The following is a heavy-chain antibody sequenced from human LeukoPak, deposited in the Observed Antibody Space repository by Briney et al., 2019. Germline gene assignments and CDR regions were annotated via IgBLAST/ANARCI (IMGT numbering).Heavy chain of an antibody. CDR3: ARRRWVRGGEQGDFDY. V-gene: IGHV1-2*02. D-gene: IGHD3-10*01. J-gene: IGHJ4*02. Sequence: ASVKVSCKASGYTFTGYYMHWVRQAPGQGLEWMGWINPNSGGTNYAQKFQGRVTMTRDTSISTAYMELSSLRAEDTAVYYCARRRWVRGGEQGDFDYWGQGTLVTVSS. CDR1: GYTFTGYY. CDR2: INPNSGGT.